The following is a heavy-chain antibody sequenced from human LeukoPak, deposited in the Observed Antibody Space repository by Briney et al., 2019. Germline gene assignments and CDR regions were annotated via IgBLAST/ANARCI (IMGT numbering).Heavy chain of an antibody. CDR3: ARSPPGYFDWLPAPRPTYYYYMDV. V-gene: IGHV1-69*05. CDR2: IIPTFGTA. D-gene: IGHD3-9*01. J-gene: IGHJ6*03. Sequence: SVKVSCKASGGTFSSYAISWVRQAPGQGLEWMGGIIPTFGTANYAQKFQGRVTITTDESTSTAYMELSSLRSEDTAVYYCARSPPGYFDWLPAPRPTYYYYMDVWGKGTTVTVSS. CDR1: GGTFSSYA.